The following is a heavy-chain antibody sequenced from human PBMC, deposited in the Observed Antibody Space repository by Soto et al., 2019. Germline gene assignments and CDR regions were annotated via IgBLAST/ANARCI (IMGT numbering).Heavy chain of an antibody. V-gene: IGHV1-46*01. D-gene: IGHD3-22*01. CDR2: INPSGGST. CDR1: GYTFTSYY. Sequence: ASVKVSCKASGYTFTSYYMHWVRQAPGQGLEWMGIINPSGGSTSYAQKFQGRVTMTRDTSTSTVYMELSSLRSEDTAVYYCARESRYYDSSGYYYLDYWGQGTLVTVSS. CDR3: ARESRYYDSSGYYYLDY. J-gene: IGHJ4*02.